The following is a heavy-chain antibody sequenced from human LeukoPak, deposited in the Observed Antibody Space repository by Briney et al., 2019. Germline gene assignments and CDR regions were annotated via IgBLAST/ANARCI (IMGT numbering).Heavy chain of an antibody. J-gene: IGHJ3*01. V-gene: IGHV3-23*01. Sequence: GGSLRLSCAASGFTFSNYALIWVRQGPVKGLEWVSAMRGSGLTTFYADSVTGRFTISRDTSKNTLYLQMNSLRAEDTAVYYCARDPNGDYIGAFDFWGQGTKLTVSS. CDR1: GFTFSNYA. CDR2: MRGSGLTT. D-gene: IGHD4-17*01. CDR3: ARDPNGDYIGAFDF.